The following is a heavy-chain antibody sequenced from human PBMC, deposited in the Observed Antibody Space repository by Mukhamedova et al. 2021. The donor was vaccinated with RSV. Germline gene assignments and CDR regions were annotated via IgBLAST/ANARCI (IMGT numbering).Heavy chain of an antibody. V-gene: IGHV5-10-1*01. CDR2: IDPSDSYT. Sequence: GKGLEWMGRIDPSDSYTNYSPSFQGHVTISADKSISTAYLQWSSLKASDTAMYYWARADWVAGTRRGYYFDYWGKGTLGAVSS. J-gene: IGHJ4*02. D-gene: IGHD1/OR15-1a*01. CDR3: ARADWVAGTRRGYYFDY.